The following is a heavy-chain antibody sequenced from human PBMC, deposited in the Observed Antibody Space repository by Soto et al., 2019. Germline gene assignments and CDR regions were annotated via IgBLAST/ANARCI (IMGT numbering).Heavy chain of an antibody. J-gene: IGHJ6*03. CDR1: GGTFSSYA. CDR2: IIPILGIG. CDR3: ARNPRAVAAMHMDV. V-gene: IGHV1-69*04. Sequence: QVQLVQSGAEVKKPGSSVKVSCKASGGTFSSYAFNWVRQAPGQGLEWMGRIIPILGIGDYAQRFQGRVKITADKSTSTVYMELRSLRSEDTAVYYCARNPRAVAAMHMDVWGKGTMVTVSS. D-gene: IGHD6-19*01.